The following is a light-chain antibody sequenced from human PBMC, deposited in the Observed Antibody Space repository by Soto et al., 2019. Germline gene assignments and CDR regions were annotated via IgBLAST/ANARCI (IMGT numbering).Light chain of an antibody. CDR1: QSLLHSNGYNY. J-gene: IGKJ1*01. Sequence: DIVMTQSPLSLPVTPGEPASISCRSSQSLLHSNGYNYLDWYLQKPGQSPQLLIYLGSNRASGXPXTLSGSGSGTDVTLKISRVEAEDVGVYYCMQALQTPTFGQGTKVEIK. V-gene: IGKV2-28*01. CDR3: MQALQTPT. CDR2: LGS.